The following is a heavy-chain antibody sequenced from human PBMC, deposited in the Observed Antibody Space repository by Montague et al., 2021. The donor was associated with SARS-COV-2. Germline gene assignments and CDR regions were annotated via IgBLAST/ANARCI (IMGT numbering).Heavy chain of an antibody. CDR2: IYHTGST. CDR3: VRDFYDTSDYFQGTFDV. J-gene: IGHJ3*01. D-gene: IGHD3-22*01. Sequence: SETLSLTCSVSGVSVNHYYWAWIRQTPEKGLEWIGYIYHTGSTNYNPSLRNRITISIDTSANQFSLKLRSVTPADTAVYFCVRDFYDTSDYFQGTFDVWGHGTVVSVSS. V-gene: IGHV4-59*02. CDR1: GVSVNHYY.